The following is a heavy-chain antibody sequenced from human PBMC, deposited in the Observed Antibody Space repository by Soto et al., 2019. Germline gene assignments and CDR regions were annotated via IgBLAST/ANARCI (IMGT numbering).Heavy chain of an antibody. CDR1: GYTFTSYY. D-gene: IGHD4-17*01. CDR3: AGDPLGEIYYYYGMDV. CDR2: INPSGGST. Sequence: GASVKVSCKASGYTFTSYYMHWVRQAPGQGLEWMGIINPSGGSTSYAQKFQGRVTMTRDTSTSTVYMELSSLRSEDTAVYYCAGDPLGEIYYYYGMDVWGQGTTVTVSS. J-gene: IGHJ6*02. V-gene: IGHV1-46*01.